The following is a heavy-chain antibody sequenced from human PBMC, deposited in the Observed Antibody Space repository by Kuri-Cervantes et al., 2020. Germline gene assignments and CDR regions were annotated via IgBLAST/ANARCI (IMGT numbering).Heavy chain of an antibody. Sequence: GESLKISCAASGFTFSSYAMSWVRQAPGKGLEWVSAISGSGGSTYYADSVKGRFTISRDNSKNTLYLQMDSLRAEDTAVYYCAKTSYGDYLDYWDQGTLVTVSS. V-gene: IGHV3-23*01. D-gene: IGHD4-17*01. CDR3: AKTSYGDYLDY. J-gene: IGHJ4*02. CDR1: GFTFSSYA. CDR2: ISGSGGST.